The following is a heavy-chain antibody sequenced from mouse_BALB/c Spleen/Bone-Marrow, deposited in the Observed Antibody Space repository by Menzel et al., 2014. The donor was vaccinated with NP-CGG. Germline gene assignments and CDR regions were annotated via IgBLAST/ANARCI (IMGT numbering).Heavy chain of an antibody. J-gene: IGHJ2*01. D-gene: IGHD2-4*01. CDR3: ARKGISTVIATAYYFDY. CDR1: GYTFTSYW. V-gene: IGHV1S132*01. Sequence: VQLQQSGAELVKPGASVKLSCKTSGYTFTSYWIQWVKQRLGQGLGWIGEIFPGTGTTYYNEKFKDKATLTIDTSSSTAYMQLSSLTSEDSAVYSCARKGISTVIATAYYFDYWGQGSTLTVSS. CDR2: IFPGTGTT.